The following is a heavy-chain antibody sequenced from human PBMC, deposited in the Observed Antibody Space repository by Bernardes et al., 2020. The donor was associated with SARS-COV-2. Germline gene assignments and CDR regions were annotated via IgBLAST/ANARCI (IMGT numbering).Heavy chain of an antibody. CDR1: GFTFSSYG. D-gene: IGHD3-10*01. J-gene: IGHJ6*02. CDR2: IWYDGSNK. CDR3: ARTSDYYGSGSYPYFYGMDV. V-gene: IGHV3-33*01. Sequence: GGSLRLSCAASGFTFSSYGMHWVRQAPGKGLEWVAAIWYDGSNKYYGDSVKGRFTISRDNSKNTLYVQMDSLRAEDTAVYYFARTSDYYGSGSYPYFYGMDVWGQGTTVTVSS.